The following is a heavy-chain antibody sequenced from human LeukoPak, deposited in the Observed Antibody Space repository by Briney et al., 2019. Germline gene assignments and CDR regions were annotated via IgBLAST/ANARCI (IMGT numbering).Heavy chain of an antibody. V-gene: IGHV4-59*02. CDR3: ARYYYDSSDFDAFDI. Sequence: SETLSLTCSVSGGSVSTYYWSWIRQPPGKGLEWIGYIYYNGNTHFNPSLKSRVTISIDTSKSQFSLRLNSVTAADTAIYYCARYYYDSSDFDAFDIWGQGTLVTVSS. CDR1: GGSVSTYY. CDR2: IYYNGNT. D-gene: IGHD3-22*01. J-gene: IGHJ3*02.